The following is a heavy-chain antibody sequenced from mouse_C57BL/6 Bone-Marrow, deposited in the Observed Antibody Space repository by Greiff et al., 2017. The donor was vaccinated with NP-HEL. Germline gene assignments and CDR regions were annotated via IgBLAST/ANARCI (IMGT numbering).Heavy chain of an antibody. J-gene: IGHJ3*01. V-gene: IGHV1-26*01. Sequence: EVQLQQSGPELVKPGASVKISCKASGYTFTDYYMNWVKQSHGKSLEWIGDINPNNGGTSYNQKFKGKATLTVDKSSSTAYMELRSLTSEDSAVYYCARRSIYYDYPWFAYWGQGTLVTVSA. CDR1: GYTFTDYY. CDR3: ARRSIYYDYPWFAY. D-gene: IGHD2-4*01. CDR2: INPNNGGT.